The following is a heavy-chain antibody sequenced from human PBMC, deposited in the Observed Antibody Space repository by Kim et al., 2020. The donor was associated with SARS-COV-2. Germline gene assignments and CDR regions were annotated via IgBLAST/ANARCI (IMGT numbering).Heavy chain of an antibody. V-gene: IGHV3-33*01. J-gene: IGHJ2*01. CDR2: IWYDGSNK. Sequence: GGSLRLSCAASGFTFSSYGMHWVRQAPGKGLEWVAVIWYDGSNKYYADSVKGRFTISRDNSKNTLYLQMNSLRAEDTAVYYCARDRAYYYGSGSYSGGRDWYFDLWGRGTLVTVSS. CDR1: GFTFSSYG. D-gene: IGHD3-10*01. CDR3: ARDRAYYYGSGSYSGGRDWYFDL.